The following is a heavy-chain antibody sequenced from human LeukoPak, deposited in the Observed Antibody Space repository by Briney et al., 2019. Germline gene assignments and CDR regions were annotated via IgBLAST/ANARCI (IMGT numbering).Heavy chain of an antibody. Sequence: PSETLSLTCAVYGGSFSGYYCSWIRQSPGKGLEWIAEIDHRGDTNYNPSVKSRVTISVDTSKNQFPLKMRSLSAADTALYYCARGATISETGYFDFWGQGALVTVSS. V-gene: IGHV4-34*01. CDR1: GGSFSGYY. D-gene: IGHD5-24*01. J-gene: IGHJ4*03. CDR2: IDHRGDT. CDR3: ARGATISETGYFDF.